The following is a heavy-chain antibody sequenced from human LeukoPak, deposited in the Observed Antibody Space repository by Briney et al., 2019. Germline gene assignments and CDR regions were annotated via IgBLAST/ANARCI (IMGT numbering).Heavy chain of an antibody. CDR3: ARDGGSYPRGEFDY. CDR2: IKQDGSEK. CDR1: GFTFSTYA. D-gene: IGHD1-26*01. J-gene: IGHJ4*02. V-gene: IGHV3-7*01. Sequence: PGGSLRVSCAASGFTFSTYAMSWVRQAPGKGLEWVANIKQDGSEKYYVDSVKGRFTISRDNAKNSLYPQMNSLRAEDTAVYYCARDGGSYPRGEFDYWGQGTLVTVSS.